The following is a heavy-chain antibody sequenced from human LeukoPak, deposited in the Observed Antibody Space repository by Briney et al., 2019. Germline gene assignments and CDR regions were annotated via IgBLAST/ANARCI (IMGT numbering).Heavy chain of an antibody. CDR2: IYYSGST. CDR1: GGSISSGDYY. J-gene: IGHJ4*02. CDR3: ARDSGSYYGY. Sequence: IPSETLSLXCTVSGGSISSGDYYWIWIRQPPGKGLEWIGYIYYSGSTYYNPSLKSRVTISVDTSKNQFSLKLSSVTAADTAVYYCARDSGSYYGYWGQGTLVTVSS. D-gene: IGHD1-26*01. V-gene: IGHV4-30-4*08.